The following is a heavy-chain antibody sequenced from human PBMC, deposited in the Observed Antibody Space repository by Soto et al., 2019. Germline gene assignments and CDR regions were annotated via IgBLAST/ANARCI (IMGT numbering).Heavy chain of an antibody. CDR1: GGTFSSYA. V-gene: IGHV1-69*13. CDR2: IIPIFGTA. Sequence: GASVKVSCKASGGTFSSYAISWVRQAPGQGLEWMGGIIPIFGTANYAQKFQGRVTITADESTSTAYMELSSLRSEDTAVYYCAREGHYDILTGRFYDAFDIWGQGTMVTVSS. D-gene: IGHD3-9*01. CDR3: AREGHYDILTGRFYDAFDI. J-gene: IGHJ3*02.